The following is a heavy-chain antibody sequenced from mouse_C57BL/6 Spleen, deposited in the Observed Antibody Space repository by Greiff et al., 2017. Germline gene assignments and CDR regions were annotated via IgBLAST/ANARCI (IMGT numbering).Heavy chain of an antibody. D-gene: IGHD2-3*01. J-gene: IGHJ4*01. Sequence: LVESGAELVRPGASVTLSCKASGYTFTDYEMHWVKQTPVHGLEWIGAIAPETGGTAYNQKFKGKAILTADKSSSTAYMALRSLTSEDSAVYYCTRGSYDGYYVGAMDYWGQGTSVTVSS. CDR2: IAPETGGT. CDR1: GYTFTDYE. V-gene: IGHV1-15*01. CDR3: TRGSYDGYYVGAMDY.